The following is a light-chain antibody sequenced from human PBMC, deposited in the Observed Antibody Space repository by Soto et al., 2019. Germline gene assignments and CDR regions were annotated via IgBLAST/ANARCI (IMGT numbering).Light chain of an antibody. Sequence: DIVLTSSPDSLSVSLVGRATIHCKSSQSVLYSATNKNFLTWYQQKPGQPPKLLIYWASTRESGVPDRFTGSGSGTDFTLAISSLQPEDSATYYCLQDINYPWTFGQGTKVDIK. CDR3: LQDINYPWT. J-gene: IGKJ1*01. CDR2: WAS. V-gene: IGKV4-1*01. CDR1: QSVLYSATNKNF.